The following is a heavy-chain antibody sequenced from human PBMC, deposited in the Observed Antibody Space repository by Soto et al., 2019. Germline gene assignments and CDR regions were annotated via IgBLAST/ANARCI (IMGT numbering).Heavy chain of an antibody. Sequence: QVQLVESGGGVVQPGRSLRLSCAASGFTFSSYGMHWVRQAPGKGLEWVAVISYDGSNKYYADSVKGRFTISRDNSKNTLYLQMNSLRAEDTAVYYCAKDHISIPLYCGGDCSYYYYGMDVWGQGTTVTVSS. CDR3: AKDHISIPLYCGGDCSYYYYGMDV. CDR2: ISYDGSNK. CDR1: GFTFSSYG. V-gene: IGHV3-30*18. J-gene: IGHJ6*02. D-gene: IGHD2-21*02.